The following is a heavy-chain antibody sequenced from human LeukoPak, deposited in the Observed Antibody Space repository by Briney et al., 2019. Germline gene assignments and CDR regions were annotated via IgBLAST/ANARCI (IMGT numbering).Heavy chain of an antibody. D-gene: IGHD3-22*01. CDR3: AEVDSSGYQIDY. Sequence: PSETLSLTCTVSGVSISSGGYYWSWIRQHPGKGLEWIGYIYYSGSTYYNPSLKSRVTISVDTSKNQFSLNLSSVTAADTAVYYCAEVDSSGYQIDYWGQGTLVTVSS. CDR1: GVSISSGGYY. J-gene: IGHJ4*02. CDR2: IYYSGST. V-gene: IGHV4-31*03.